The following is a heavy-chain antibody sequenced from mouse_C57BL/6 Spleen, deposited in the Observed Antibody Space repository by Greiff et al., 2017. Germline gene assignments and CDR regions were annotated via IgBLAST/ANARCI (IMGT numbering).Heavy chain of an antibody. CDR1: GYTFTSYW. D-gene: IGHD1-1*01. Sequence: QVQLQQPGAELVRPGSSVKLSCKASGYTFTSYWMHWVKQRPIQGLEWIGNIDPSDSETHYNQKFKDKATLTVDKSSSTAYMQLSSLTSEHSAVYYCARDYYGSSPWFAYWGQGTLVTVSA. CDR3: ARDYYGSSPWFAY. V-gene: IGHV1-52*01. CDR2: IDPSDSET. J-gene: IGHJ3*01.